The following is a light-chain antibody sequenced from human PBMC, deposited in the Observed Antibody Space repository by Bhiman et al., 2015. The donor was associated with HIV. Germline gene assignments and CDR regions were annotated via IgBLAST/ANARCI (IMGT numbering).Light chain of an antibody. CDR3: NSYGGRLWV. Sequence: QSALTQPASVSGSPGQSITISCTGTSSDVGGYNYVSWYQQHPGKAPKLIIYEVNRRPSGVPDRFSASKSGNTASLTVSGLQPEDEANYYCNSYGGRLWVFGGGTKLTVL. CDR2: EVN. J-gene: IGLJ3*02. V-gene: IGLV2-8*01. CDR1: SSDVGGYNY.